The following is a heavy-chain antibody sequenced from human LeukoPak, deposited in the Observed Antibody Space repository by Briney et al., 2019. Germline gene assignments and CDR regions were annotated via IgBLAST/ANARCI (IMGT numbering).Heavy chain of an antibody. J-gene: IGHJ4*02. Sequence: GGSLRLSCAASGFTFSDYYMSWIRQAPGKGLECVSYISSGGSTIYYADSVKGRFTISRDNAKNSLHLQMNSLRAEDTAVYYCARVGRGWELDYWGQGTLVTVSS. CDR2: ISSGGSTI. CDR1: GFTFSDYY. V-gene: IGHV3-11*04. D-gene: IGHD6-19*01. CDR3: ARVGRGWELDY.